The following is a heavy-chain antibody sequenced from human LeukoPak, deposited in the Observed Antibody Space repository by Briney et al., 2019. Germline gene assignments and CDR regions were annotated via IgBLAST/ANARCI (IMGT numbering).Heavy chain of an antibody. CDR2: IRYDGSNK. CDR1: GFTFSSYG. J-gene: IGHJ4*02. D-gene: IGHD3-22*01. Sequence: QSGGSLRLSCAASGFTFSSYGMHWVRQAPGKGLEWVAFIRYDGSNKYYADSVKGRFTISRDDSKNTLYLQMNSLKTEDTAVYYCTTVIEDYYDRSRPVDYWGQGTLVTVSS. V-gene: IGHV3-30*02. CDR3: TTVIEDYYDRSRPVDY.